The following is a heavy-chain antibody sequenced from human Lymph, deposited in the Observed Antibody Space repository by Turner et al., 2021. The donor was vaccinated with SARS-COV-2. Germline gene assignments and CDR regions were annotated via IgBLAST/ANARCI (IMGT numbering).Heavy chain of an antibody. CDR3: ARDLGTYGMDV. J-gene: IGHJ6*02. CDR1: GIIVSRNY. V-gene: IGHV3-53*02. CDR2: IYSGGTT. Sequence: EVQLVETGGGLIQPGGSLRLSFAASGIIVSRNYMTWVRQAPGKGLEWVSVIYSGGTTYYADSVKGRFTISRDNSKNTLYLQMNSLRVEDTAVYYCARDLGTYGMDVWGQGTTVTVSS. D-gene: IGHD6-13*01.